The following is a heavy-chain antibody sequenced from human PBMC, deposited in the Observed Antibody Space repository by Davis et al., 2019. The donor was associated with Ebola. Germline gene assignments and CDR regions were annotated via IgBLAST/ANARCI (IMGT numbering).Heavy chain of an antibody. CDR1: GFTFSSYE. CDR2: ISSSGSTI. J-gene: IGHJ4*02. V-gene: IGHV3-48*03. CDR3: AKIPYCSSTSCFDY. Sequence: PGGSLRLSCAASGFTFSSYEMNWVRQAPGKGLEWVSYISSSGSTIYYADSVKGRFTISRDNAKNSLYLQMNSLRAEDTAVYYCAKIPYCSSTSCFDYWGQGTLVTVSS. D-gene: IGHD2-2*01.